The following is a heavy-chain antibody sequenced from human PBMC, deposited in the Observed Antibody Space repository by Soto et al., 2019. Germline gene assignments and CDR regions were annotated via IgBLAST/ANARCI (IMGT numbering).Heavy chain of an antibody. Sequence: SEXLSLTCTVSGGSISSSTYYWGWIRQPPGKGLEWIGSIYYSGSTYYNPSLKSRVTISVDTSKNQFSLELSSVTAADTAVYYCARSSTIRPNFDYWGQGTLVTVSS. CDR3: ARSSTIRPNFDY. D-gene: IGHD2-2*01. V-gene: IGHV4-39*01. J-gene: IGHJ4*02. CDR2: IYYSGST. CDR1: GGSISSSTYY.